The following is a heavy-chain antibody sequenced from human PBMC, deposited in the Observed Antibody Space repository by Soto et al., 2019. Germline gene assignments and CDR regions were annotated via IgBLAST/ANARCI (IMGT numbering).Heavy chain of an antibody. D-gene: IGHD2-15*01. Sequence: QVQLVQSGAEVKKPGASVKVSCKASGYTFTSYDINWVRQATGQGLEWMGWMNPNSGNTGYAQKFQGRVTMTRNTSISTAYRELGSLRSEDTAVYYCAWGGYCSGGSCSDYWGQGTLVTVSS. V-gene: IGHV1-8*01. CDR2: MNPNSGNT. CDR1: GYTFTSYD. J-gene: IGHJ4*02. CDR3: AWGGYCSGGSCSDY.